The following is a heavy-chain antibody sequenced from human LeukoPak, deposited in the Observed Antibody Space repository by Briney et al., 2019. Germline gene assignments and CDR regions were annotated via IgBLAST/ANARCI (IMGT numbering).Heavy chain of an antibody. D-gene: IGHD5-18*01. CDR3: TRESGDTAMPPTSDY. V-gene: IGHV3-49*04. J-gene: IGHJ4*02. CDR1: GFTFGDYA. CDR2: IRSKAYGGTT. Sequence: GGSLRLSCTVSGFTFGDYALSWVRQAPGKGREWGGFIRSKAYGGTTEYAASVKGRFTISRDDSKSIAYLHMNSLKLEDTAASYCTRESGDTAMPPTSDYWGQGTLVTVSS.